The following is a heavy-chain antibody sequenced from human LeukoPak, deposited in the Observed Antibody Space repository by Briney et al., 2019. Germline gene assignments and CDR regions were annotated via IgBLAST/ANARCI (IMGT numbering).Heavy chain of an antibody. Sequence: GGSLRLSCAASGFTFSSYGMHWVRQAPGKGLEWVAVIWYDGSNKYYADSVKGRFTISRDNSKNTLYLQMNSLRAEDTAVYYCAREGGYCGGDCYRPYYYYGMDVWGQGTTVTVSS. J-gene: IGHJ6*02. V-gene: IGHV3-33*01. CDR2: IWYDGSNK. CDR1: GFTFSSYG. CDR3: AREGGYCGGDCYRPYYYYGMDV. D-gene: IGHD2-21*02.